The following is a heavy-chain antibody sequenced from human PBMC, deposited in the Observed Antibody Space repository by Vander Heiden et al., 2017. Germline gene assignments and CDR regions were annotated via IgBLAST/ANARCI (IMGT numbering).Heavy chain of an antibody. CDR3: ARHRKQWLAFFDY. CDR2: IYYSGST. Sequence: QLQLQESGPGLVKPSETLSLTCTVPGRSIRSSSYYWGWIRQPPGKGLEWIGSIYYSGSTYYNPSLKSRVTISVDTSKNQFSLKLSSVTAADTAVYYCARHRKQWLAFFDYWGQGTLVTVSS. CDR1: GRSIRSSSYY. V-gene: IGHV4-39*01. D-gene: IGHD6-19*01. J-gene: IGHJ4*02.